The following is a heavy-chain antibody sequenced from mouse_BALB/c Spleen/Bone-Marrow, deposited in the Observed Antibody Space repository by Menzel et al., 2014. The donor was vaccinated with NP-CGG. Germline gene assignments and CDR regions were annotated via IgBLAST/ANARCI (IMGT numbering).Heavy chain of an antibody. CDR2: IYPGDGDT. CDR1: GYTFTSYW. V-gene: IGHV1-87*01. J-gene: IGHJ3*01. Sequence: LVESGAELARPGASVKLSCKASGYTFTSYWMQWVKQRPGQGLEWIGAIYPGDGDTRYTQEFKGKATLTADKSSSTAYMQLSSLASEDSAVYYCARGWDWFAYWGQGTLVTVSA. CDR3: ARGWDWFAY. D-gene: IGHD4-1*01.